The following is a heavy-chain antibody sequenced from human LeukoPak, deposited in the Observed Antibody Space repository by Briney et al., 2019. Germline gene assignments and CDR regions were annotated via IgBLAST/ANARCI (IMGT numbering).Heavy chain of an antibody. CDR1: GFIFNNYA. Sequence: GGSLRLSCAASGFIFNNYAMHWVRQAPGKGLEWVSVIYDGGSTYYADSVKGRFTISRDNSKNILYLQMNSLRVEDTAVYYCARDRGGSSWPYYFDYWGQGTLVTVSS. CDR2: IYDGGST. CDR3: ARDRGGSSWPYYFDY. J-gene: IGHJ4*02. D-gene: IGHD6-13*01. V-gene: IGHV3-66*01.